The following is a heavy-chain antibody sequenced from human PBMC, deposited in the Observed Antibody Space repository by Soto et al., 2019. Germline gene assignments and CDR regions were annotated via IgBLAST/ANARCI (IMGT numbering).Heavy chain of an antibody. V-gene: IGHV3-21*01. CDR3: ARDIGGTVLN. CDR1: GLSFSNNS. Sequence: EVQLVESGGGLVKPGGSLRLSCVASGLSFSNNSMNWVRQAPGKGLEWVSSISSDGSYIYYADSLKDRFTISRDTVKKSLYLQRSGLSAQDTAVYYCARDIGGTVLNWGQGTLVTVSS. J-gene: IGHJ4*02. D-gene: IGHD3-3*01. CDR2: ISSDGSYI.